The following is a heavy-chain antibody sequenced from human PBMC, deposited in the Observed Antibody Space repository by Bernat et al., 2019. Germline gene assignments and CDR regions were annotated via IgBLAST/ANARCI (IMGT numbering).Heavy chain of an antibody. CDR1: GYTFTSYA. J-gene: IGHJ2*01. D-gene: IGHD5-12*01. CDR3: ARDQSGWNSGSTSYWYFDL. V-gene: IGHV1-3*01. CDR2: INAGNGNT. Sequence: QVQLVQSGAEVKKPGASVKVSCKASGYTFTSYAMHWVRQAPGQRLEWMGWINAGNGNTKYSQKFQGRVTITRDTSASTAYMELSSLRSEDTAVYYCARDQSGWNSGSTSYWYFDLWGRGTLVTVSS.